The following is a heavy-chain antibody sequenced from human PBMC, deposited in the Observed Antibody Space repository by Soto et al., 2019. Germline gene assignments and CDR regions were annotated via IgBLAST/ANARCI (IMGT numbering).Heavy chain of an antibody. CDR2: IKSTKDGGAR. CDR3: VEGWNDF. Sequence: EVQVVKSGGDLVEPGGSLRLSCVTSGFMFSSAWMSWVRQAPGKGLEWVARIKSTKDGGARDYAAPVNGRFSISRDDSKSTVYLQMNSLRVEDTALYYCVEGWNDFWGQGTLVTVSS. D-gene: IGHD1-1*01. CDR1: GFMFSSAW. V-gene: IGHV3-15*01. J-gene: IGHJ4*02.